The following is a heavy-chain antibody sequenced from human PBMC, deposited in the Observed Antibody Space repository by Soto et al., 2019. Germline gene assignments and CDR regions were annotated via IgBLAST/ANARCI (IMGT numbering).Heavy chain of an antibody. CDR2: ISGSGGST. V-gene: IGHV3-23*01. J-gene: IGHJ6*02. CDR3: AKDNPTALGIEAAGTGRYSSNCMDV. D-gene: IGHD6-13*01. CDR1: GFTFSSYA. Sequence: PGGSLRLSCAASGFTFSSYAMSWVRQAPGKGLEWVSAISGSGGSTYYADSVKGRFTISRDNSKNTLYLQMNSLRDEDTAVYYCAKDNPTALGIEAAGTGRYSSNCMDVRGQGTTLTVSS.